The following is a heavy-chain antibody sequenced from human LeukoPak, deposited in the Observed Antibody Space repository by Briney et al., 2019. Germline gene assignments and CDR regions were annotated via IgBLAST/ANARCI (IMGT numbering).Heavy chain of an antibody. Sequence: GASVKVSCKASGGTFSSYAISWVRQAPGQGLEWMGRIIPIFGTTDSAQKFQGRVTITTDESTSTAYMELSSLRSEDTAVYYCARVLLRLGNNWFDPWGQGTLVTVSS. V-gene: IGHV1-69*05. D-gene: IGHD3-3*01. CDR3: ARVLLRLGNNWFDP. CDR2: IIPIFGTT. CDR1: GGTFSSYA. J-gene: IGHJ5*02.